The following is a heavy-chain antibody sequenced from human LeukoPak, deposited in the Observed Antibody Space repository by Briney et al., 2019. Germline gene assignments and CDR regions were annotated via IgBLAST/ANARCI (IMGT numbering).Heavy chain of an antibody. V-gene: IGHV3-23*01. D-gene: IGHD6-19*01. CDR2: ITGRSDKT. J-gene: IGHJ4*02. CDR1: GFNFNKYN. Sequence: GGSLRLSCAAAGFNFNKYNMTWARQAPGKGLEWVSTITGRSDKTYYTDSVKGRFVTSRDNSKDTLYLQMNSLRAEDTALYYCAKGGWLDDLGQGALVTVSS. CDR3: AKGGWLDD.